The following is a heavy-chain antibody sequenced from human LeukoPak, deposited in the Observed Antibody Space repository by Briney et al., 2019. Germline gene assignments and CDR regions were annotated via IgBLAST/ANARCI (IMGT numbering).Heavy chain of an antibody. CDR2: ICHSGST. V-gene: IGHV4-30-2*01. J-gene: IGHJ3*02. CDR3: ASRVGGYSAFDI. Sequence: PQTLSLTCAVSGGSISSGGYSWSWIRQPPGKGQEWIGYICHSGSTYYNPSLKSRVTISVDRSKDQFALKLSSVTAADSAVYYCASRVGGYSAFDIWGQGTMVTVSS. CDR1: GGSISSGGYS. D-gene: IGHD3-22*01.